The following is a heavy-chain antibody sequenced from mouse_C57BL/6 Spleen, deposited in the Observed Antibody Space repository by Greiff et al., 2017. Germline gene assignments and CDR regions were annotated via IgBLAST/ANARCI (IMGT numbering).Heavy chain of an antibody. CDR3: YGWAMDY. Sequence: EVQVVESGGGLVQPGGSMKLSCVASGFTFSNYWMNWVRQSPEKGLEWVAQIRLKSDNYATHYAESVKGRFTISRDDSKSSVYLQMNNLRAEDTGIYYCYGWAMDYWGQGTSVTVSS. CDR1: GFTFSNYW. D-gene: IGHD1-1*01. J-gene: IGHJ4*01. V-gene: IGHV6-3*01. CDR2: IRLKSDNYAT.